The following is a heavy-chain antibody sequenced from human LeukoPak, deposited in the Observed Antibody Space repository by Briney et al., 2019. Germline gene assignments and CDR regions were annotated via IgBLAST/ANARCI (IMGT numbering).Heavy chain of an antibody. D-gene: IGHD6-13*01. V-gene: IGHV1-8*01. J-gene: IGHJ4*02. CDR2: INPNSGRT. CDR1: GYTFTSSD. Sequence: ASVTVSFKSSGYTFTSSDINWLRQAAGQGREWMGWINPNSGRTGYAQKFQGRVTMTANTSTSTAYMELSSLRFEDTAVYYCARGRSGLAAAGTYDYGGQGTRITVSS. CDR3: ARGRSGLAAAGTYDY.